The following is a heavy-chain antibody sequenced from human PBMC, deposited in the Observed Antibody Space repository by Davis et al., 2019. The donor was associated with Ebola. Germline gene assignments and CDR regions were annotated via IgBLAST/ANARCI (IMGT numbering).Heavy chain of an antibody. D-gene: IGHD6-13*01. Sequence: PGGSLRLSCAASGFTFSSYGMHWVRQAPGKGLEWVAVISYDGSNKYYADSVKGRFTISRDNSKNTLYLQMNSLRAEDTAVYYCARRGIAAAGPQTDYYYYYGMDVWGQGTTVTVSS. CDR2: ISYDGSNK. V-gene: IGHV3-30*03. CDR3: ARRGIAAAGPQTDYYYYYGMDV. J-gene: IGHJ6*02. CDR1: GFTFSSYG.